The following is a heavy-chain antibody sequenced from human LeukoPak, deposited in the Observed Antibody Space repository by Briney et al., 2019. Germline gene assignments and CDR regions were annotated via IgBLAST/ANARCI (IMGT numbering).Heavy chain of an antibody. Sequence: PGGSLRLACTVSGFTFGDYAMSWVRQAPGKVLEWVGFIRSKAYGGTTEYAASVKGRFTISRDDSKSIAYLQMNSLKTEDTAVYYCTRGDCSSTSCSSWFDPWGQGTLVTVSS. CDR1: GFTFGDYA. V-gene: IGHV3-49*04. D-gene: IGHD2-2*01. CDR3: TRGDCSSTSCSSWFDP. CDR2: IRSKAYGGTT. J-gene: IGHJ5*02.